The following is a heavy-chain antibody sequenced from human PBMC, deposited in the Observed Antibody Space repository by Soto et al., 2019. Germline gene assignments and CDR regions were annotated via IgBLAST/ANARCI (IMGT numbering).Heavy chain of an antibody. V-gene: IGHV2-5*02. CDR1: GLSLRTTGVG. CDR2: LYWDDDK. D-gene: IGHD2-21*02. CDR3: VQSRCGGDCLEIYSSHAYNGLDV. J-gene: IGHJ6*02. Sequence: QVTLKESGPTLVKPTQTLPLPCTVSGLSLRTTGVGVGWVRQPPGKALEWLALLYWDDDKRYSPSLRSRLTIAKDISEKQVVLTMTNMDTVDTATYYCVQSRCGGDCLEIYSSHAYNGLDVWGQGTTVTVSS.